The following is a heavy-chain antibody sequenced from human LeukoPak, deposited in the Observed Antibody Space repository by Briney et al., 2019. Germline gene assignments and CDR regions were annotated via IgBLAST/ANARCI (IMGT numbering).Heavy chain of an antibody. V-gene: IGHV3-21*01. CDR3: ARAGGGSYYDY. J-gene: IGHJ4*02. CDR1: GFTFSNYN. Sequence: PGGSLRLSCAASGFTFSNYNMNWVRQAPGKGLGWVSSISSSSSYIYYADSVKGRFTISRDNAKNSLYLQMNSLRAEDTAVYYCARAGGGSYYDYWGQGTLVTVSS. CDR2: ISSSSSYI. D-gene: IGHD1-26*01.